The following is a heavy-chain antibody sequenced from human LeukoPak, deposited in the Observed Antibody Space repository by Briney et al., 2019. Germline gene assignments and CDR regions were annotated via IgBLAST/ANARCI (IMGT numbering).Heavy chain of an antibody. J-gene: IGHJ6*02. V-gene: IGHV3-23*01. Sequence: TGGSLRLSCAVSGFTLSNYGMSWVRQAPGKGLEWVAGISGSGGSTNYADSVKGRFTISRDNSKNTLYLQMNSLRAEDTAVYYCAKAGPEHSGWYFYYYYYGMDVWGQGTTVTVSS. CDR2: ISGSGGST. D-gene: IGHD6-19*01. CDR1: GFTLSNYG. CDR3: AKAGPEHSGWYFYYYYYGMDV.